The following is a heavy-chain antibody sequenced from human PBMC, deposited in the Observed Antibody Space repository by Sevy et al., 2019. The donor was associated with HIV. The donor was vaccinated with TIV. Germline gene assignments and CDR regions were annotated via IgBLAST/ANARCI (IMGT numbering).Heavy chain of an antibody. Sequence: GGSLRLSCAASGFTFSNAWMSWVRQAPGKGLEWVGRIKSQAEGGTTDYPAPVKGRFTISSDESKDTLYLQMNTLKTEDTAVYYCTYYYDSSGYPGFDYWGQGTLVTVSS. J-gene: IGHJ4*02. D-gene: IGHD3-22*01. CDR3: TYYYDSSGYPGFDY. CDR2: IKSQAEGGTT. CDR1: GFTFSNAW. V-gene: IGHV3-15*01.